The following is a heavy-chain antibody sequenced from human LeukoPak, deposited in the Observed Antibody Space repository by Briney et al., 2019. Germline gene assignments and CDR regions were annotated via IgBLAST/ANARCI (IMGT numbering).Heavy chain of an antibody. J-gene: IGHJ2*01. Sequence: GGSLRPSCVGSGFTFNTYWIHWVRQAPGKGLVWVSRVNEDGSETNYADSVKGRFTLSRDNAKNTVYLQMNNLRAEDTAVYYCARAKPADFDLWGRGTLVTVSS. CDR3: ARAKPADFDL. CDR2: VNEDGSET. V-gene: IGHV3-74*01. CDR1: GFTFNTYW.